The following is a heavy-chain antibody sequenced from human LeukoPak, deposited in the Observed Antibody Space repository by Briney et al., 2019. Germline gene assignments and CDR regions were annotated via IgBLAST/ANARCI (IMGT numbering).Heavy chain of an antibody. CDR2: MNPNSGNT. CDR1: GYTFTSYD. V-gene: IGHV1-8*03. Sequence: ASVKVSCKASGYTFTSYDINWVRQATGQGLEWMGWMNPNSGNTGYAQKFQGRVTITRNTSISTAYMELSSLRSEDTAVYYCARRKAGTGEDRRQFDYWGQGTLVTVSS. D-gene: IGHD7-27*01. J-gene: IGHJ4*02. CDR3: ARRKAGTGEDRRQFDY.